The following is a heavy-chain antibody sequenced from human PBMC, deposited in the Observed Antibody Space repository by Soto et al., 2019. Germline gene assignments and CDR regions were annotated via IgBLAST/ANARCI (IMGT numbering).Heavy chain of an antibody. CDR2: IWYDGSNK. Sequence: GGSLRLSCAASGFTFSSYGMHWVRQAPGKGLEWVAVIWYDGSNKYYADSVKGRFTISRDNSKNTLYLQMNSLRAEDTAVYYCARDLYCSGGSCYSGGTYYYYGMDVWGQGTTVTVSS. CDR1: GFTFSSYG. CDR3: ARDLYCSGGSCYSGGTYYYYGMDV. V-gene: IGHV3-33*01. D-gene: IGHD2-15*01. J-gene: IGHJ6*02.